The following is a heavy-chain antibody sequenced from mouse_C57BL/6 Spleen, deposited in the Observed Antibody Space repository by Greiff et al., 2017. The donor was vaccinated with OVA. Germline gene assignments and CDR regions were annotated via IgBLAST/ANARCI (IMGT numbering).Heavy chain of an antibody. J-gene: IGHJ4*01. D-gene: IGHD2-5*01. Sequence: VQLMESGPGLVKPSQSLSLTCSVTGYSITSGYYWNWIRQFPGNKLEWMGYISYDGSNNYNPSLKNRISITRDTSKNQFFLKLNSVTTEDTATYYCAREDSNYVDYAMDYWGQGTSVTVSS. CDR1: GYSITSGYY. CDR3: AREDSNYVDYAMDY. CDR2: ISYDGSN. V-gene: IGHV3-6*01.